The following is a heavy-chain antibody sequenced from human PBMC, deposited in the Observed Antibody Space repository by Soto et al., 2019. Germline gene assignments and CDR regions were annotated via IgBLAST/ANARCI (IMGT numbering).Heavy chain of an antibody. CDR1: GGTFSSYA. V-gene: IGHV1-69*04. CDR2: IIPILGIA. CDR3: ARRIAAAGTDAFDI. D-gene: IGHD6-13*01. J-gene: IGHJ3*02. Sequence: SVKVSCKASGGTFSSYAISWVRQAPGQGLEWKGRIIPILGIANYAQKYQGRVTITADKSTSTAYMEMSSLRSEDTAVYYCARRIAAAGTDAFDIWVQGTMVTVSS.